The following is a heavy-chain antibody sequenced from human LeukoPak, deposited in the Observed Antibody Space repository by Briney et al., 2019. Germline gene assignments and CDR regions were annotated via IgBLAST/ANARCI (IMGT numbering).Heavy chain of an antibody. V-gene: IGHV4-61*02. CDR2: IYTSGST. D-gene: IGHD3-16*01. CDR3: ASTGLGTLYYYYGMDV. CDR1: GGSISSGSYY. J-gene: IGHJ6*02. Sequence: SETLSLTCTVSGGSISSGSYYWSWIRQPAGKGLEWIGRIYTSGSTNYNPSLKSRVTISVDTSKNQFSLKLSSVTAADTAVYYCASTGLGTLYYYYGMDVWGQGTTVTVSS.